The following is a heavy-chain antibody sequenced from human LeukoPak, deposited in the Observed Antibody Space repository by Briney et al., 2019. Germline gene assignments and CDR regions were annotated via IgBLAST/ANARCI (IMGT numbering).Heavy chain of an antibody. CDR2: INPNTGGT. Sequence: ASVRVSCKTSGYTLTAYYIHWVRQAPGQGLEWMGWINPNTGGTSYAQKSQGRVTMSRDTSISTAYMELSRLSSDDTAVYYCARVYFDRFGYGAFNYWGQGTLVTVSS. V-gene: IGHV1-2*02. CDR1: GYTLTAYY. D-gene: IGHD3-22*01. CDR3: ARVYFDRFGYGAFNY. J-gene: IGHJ4*02.